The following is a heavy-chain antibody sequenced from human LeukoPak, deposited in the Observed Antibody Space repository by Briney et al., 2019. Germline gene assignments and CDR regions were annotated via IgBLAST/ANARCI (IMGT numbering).Heavy chain of an antibody. Sequence: ASVKVSCKASGYTNTSYGISLVRQAAGQGLEWMGWISAYNGNTNYAQKLQGRVTMTTDTSTSTAYMELRSLRSDDTAVYYCARDLERKYLYYYYYGMDVWGQGTTVTVSS. CDR1: GYTNTSYG. CDR2: ISAYNGNT. J-gene: IGHJ6*02. CDR3: ARDLERKYLYYYYYGMDV. V-gene: IGHV1-18*01. D-gene: IGHD2-2*01.